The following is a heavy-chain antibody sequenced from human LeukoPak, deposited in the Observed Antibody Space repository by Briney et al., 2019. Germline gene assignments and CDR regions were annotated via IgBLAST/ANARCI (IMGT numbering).Heavy chain of an antibody. CDR3: ARTYDFGRGPPGDAFDN. D-gene: IGHD3-3*01. Sequence: GGSLRLSCAASGFTFTMFGMNWVRQAPGKGLEWVSYIDARSGIVYYADSVQGRFTISRGDAKDSVFLQMNSLRVDDTAVYYCARTYDFGRGPPGDAFDNWGQGTLVTVPS. V-gene: IGHV3-48*01. CDR1: GFTFTMFG. CDR2: IDARSGIV. J-gene: IGHJ3*02.